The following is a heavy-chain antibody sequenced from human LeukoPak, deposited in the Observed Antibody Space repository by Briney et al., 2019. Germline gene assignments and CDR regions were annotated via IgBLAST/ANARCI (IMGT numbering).Heavy chain of an antibody. CDR1: GFSLTTYGVG. CDR2: IYWDDEK. CDR3: AHLNFYNDGGYSRAFDY. V-gene: IGHV2-5*02. D-gene: IGHD2-15*01. J-gene: IGHJ4*02. Sequence: SGPTLVNPTQTLTLTCTFSGFSLTTYGVGVGWIRQPPGKALEALALIYWDDEKRYRPSLRTRLTITKDTSKSQVVLTLTNMDPVDTATYYCAHLNFYNDGGYSRAFDYWGQGTLVTASS.